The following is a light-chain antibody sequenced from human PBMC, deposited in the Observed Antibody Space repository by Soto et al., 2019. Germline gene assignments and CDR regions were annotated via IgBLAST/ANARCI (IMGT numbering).Light chain of an antibody. J-gene: IGKJ4*01. Sequence: IQMTQSPSSLSASVGDRVTITCRASQGVRDDVGWYQQKPGKAPKLLIYSASTLQSGVPSRFSGSGSGTDFTITISGLPPEDSAPYYRLQESNHPLTFGGGTKVEI. CDR3: LQESNHPLT. CDR2: SAS. CDR1: QGVRDD. V-gene: IGKV1-6*01.